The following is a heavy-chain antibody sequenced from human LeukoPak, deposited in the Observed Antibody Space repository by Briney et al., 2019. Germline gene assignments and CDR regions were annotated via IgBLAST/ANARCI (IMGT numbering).Heavy chain of an antibody. CDR3: ARESHPNCSGGSCPFDY. J-gene: IGHJ4*02. Sequence: PSETLSLTCTVSGGSISSYYWSWIRQPPGKGLEWIGYIYYRGSTNYNPSLKSRVTISVDTSKNQFSLKLSSVTAADTAVYYCARESHPNCSGGSCPFDYWGQGTLVTVSS. V-gene: IGHV4-59*01. CDR1: GGSISSYY. D-gene: IGHD2-15*01. CDR2: IYYRGST.